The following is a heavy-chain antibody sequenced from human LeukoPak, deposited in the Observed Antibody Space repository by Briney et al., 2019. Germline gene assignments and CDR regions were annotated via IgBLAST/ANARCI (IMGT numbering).Heavy chain of an antibody. CDR2: ISSSGSTI. D-gene: IGHD3-10*02. J-gene: IGHJ6*04. CDR3: AELGMTMIGGV. Sequence: GGSLRLSCAASGFTFSSYEMNWVRQAPGKGLEWVSYISSSGSTIYYADSVKGRFTISRDNAKNSLYLQMNSLRAEDTAVYYCAELGMTMIGGVWGKGTTVTISS. V-gene: IGHV3-48*03. CDR1: GFTFSSYE.